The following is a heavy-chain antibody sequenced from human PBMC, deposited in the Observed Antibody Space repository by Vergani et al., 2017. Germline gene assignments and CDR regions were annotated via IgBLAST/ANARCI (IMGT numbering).Heavy chain of an antibody. CDR3: ARARIQLYSSETD. Sequence: QVQLVQSGAEVKKPGASVKVSCKASGYTFTSYAMHWVRQAPGQRLEWMGWINAGNGNTKYSQKFQGRVTITRDTSASTAYMELSSLRSEDTAVYYCARARIQLYSSETDWGQGTLVTVSS. J-gene: IGHJ4*02. CDR1: GYTFTSYA. V-gene: IGHV1-3*01. CDR2: INAGNGNT. D-gene: IGHD5-18*01.